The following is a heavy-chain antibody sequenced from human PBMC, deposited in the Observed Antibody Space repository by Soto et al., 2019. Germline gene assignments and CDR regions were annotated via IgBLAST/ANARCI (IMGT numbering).Heavy chain of an antibody. CDR3: TTDGGDTGSFDY. V-gene: IGHV4-39*01. CDR1: SYSCN. Sequence: SYSCNFTWIRQSPGKGPEWIGSGTTYYNPSLRSRVTISVDTSKNQFSLQMYSVTAADTAVYYCTTDGGDTGSFDYWGQVILATVPS. CDR2: SGTT. D-gene: IGHD2-21*01. J-gene: IGHJ4*02.